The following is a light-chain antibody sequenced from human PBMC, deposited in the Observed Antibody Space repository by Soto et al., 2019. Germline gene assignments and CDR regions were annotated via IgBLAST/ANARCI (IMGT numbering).Light chain of an antibody. Sequence: EIVLKQSPGTLSLSPGERATLSCRASQRVSSSYLAWYQHEPGQALVLLIYGASSRATGIPDRFSCSGSGTDFTLTISRLEHEGFAVYYCQQYGSAPPGTFGGGTKVEI. J-gene: IGKJ4*01. CDR3: QQYGSAPPGT. CDR1: QRVSSSY. V-gene: IGKV3-20*01. CDR2: GAS.